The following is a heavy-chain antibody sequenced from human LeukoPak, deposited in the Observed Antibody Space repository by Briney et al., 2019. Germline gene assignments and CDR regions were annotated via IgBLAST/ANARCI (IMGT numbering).Heavy chain of an antibody. Sequence: SETLSLTCAVYGGSFSGYYWSWIRQPPEKGLEWIGEINHSGSTNYNPSLKSRVTISVDTSKNQFSLKLSSVTAADTAVYYCARGTANWFDPWGQGTLVTVSS. D-gene: IGHD2-21*02. CDR2: INHSGST. CDR1: GGSFSGYY. V-gene: IGHV4-34*01. CDR3: ARGTANWFDP. J-gene: IGHJ5*02.